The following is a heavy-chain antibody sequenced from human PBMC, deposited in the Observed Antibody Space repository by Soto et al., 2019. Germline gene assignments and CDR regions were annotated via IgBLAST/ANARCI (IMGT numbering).Heavy chain of an antibody. CDR3: ARGDIRMYCSGGSCYSDSYYGRDV. CDR2: INPNSGGT. CDR1: GYTFTGYY. D-gene: IGHD2-15*01. Sequence: GASVKVSCKASGYTFTGYYMHWVRQAPGQGLEWMGWINPNSGGTNYAQKFQGWVTMTRDTSISTAYMELSRLRSDDTAVYYCARGDIRMYCSGGSCYSDSYYGRDVWGQGTTVTVSS. J-gene: IGHJ6*02. V-gene: IGHV1-2*04.